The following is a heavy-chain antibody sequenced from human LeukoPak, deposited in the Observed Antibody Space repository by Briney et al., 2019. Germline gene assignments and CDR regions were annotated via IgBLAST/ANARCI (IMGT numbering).Heavy chain of an antibody. CDR3: AREIVSSGCLDY. CDR2: ISSN. J-gene: IGHJ4*02. D-gene: IGHD6-19*01. V-gene: IGHV3-21*06. CDR1: DFAFYGYS. Sequence: GGSLRLSCAASDFAFYGYSMHWVRQAPGKGLEWISSISSNNADSAKGRFTISRDNAKNPLYLQVTGLRVEDTALYYCAREIVSSGCLDYWRQGSLVTVSS.